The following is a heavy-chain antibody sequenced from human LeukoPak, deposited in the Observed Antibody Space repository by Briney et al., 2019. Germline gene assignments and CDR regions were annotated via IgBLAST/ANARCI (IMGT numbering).Heavy chain of an antibody. Sequence: SETLSLTCAVYGGSFSGYYWSWIRQPPGKGLEWIGEINHSGSTNYNPSLKSRVTISVDTSKNQFSLKLSSVTAADTTVYYCARGGGYYYMDVWGKGTTVTVSS. CDR1: GGSFSGYY. J-gene: IGHJ6*03. CDR2: INHSGST. D-gene: IGHD3-16*01. V-gene: IGHV4-34*01. CDR3: ARGGGYYYMDV.